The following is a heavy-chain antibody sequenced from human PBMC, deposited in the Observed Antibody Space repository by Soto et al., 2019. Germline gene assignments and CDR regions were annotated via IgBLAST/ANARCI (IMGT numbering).Heavy chain of an antibody. D-gene: IGHD4-17*01. CDR2: IYYTGST. CDR3: ARGGSYGDSIDY. CDR1: GGSMSANY. Sequence: PSETLSLTCTVSGGSMSANYWTWLRQSPGKGLEWIGYIYYTGSTKYNPSLKSRVTISLDTSKNQYSLRLTSVTSADTAVYYCARGGSYGDSIDYWGQGAKVTVSS. V-gene: IGHV4-59*01. J-gene: IGHJ4*01.